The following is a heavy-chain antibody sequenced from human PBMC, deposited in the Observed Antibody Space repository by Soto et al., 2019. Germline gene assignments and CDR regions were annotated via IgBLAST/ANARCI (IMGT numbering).Heavy chain of an antibody. CDR3: EKGIAVALYNWFDT. CDR2: ISGSGGST. V-gene: IGHV3-23*01. D-gene: IGHD6-19*01. J-gene: IGHJ5*02. CDR1: GFTFSSYA. Sequence: PGGSLRLSCAASGFTFSSYAMSWVRQAPGKGLEWVSAISGSGGSTYYADSVKGRFTISRDNSKNTLYLQMNSLRAEDTAVYSCEKGIAVALYNWFDTWGQGTLVTVSS.